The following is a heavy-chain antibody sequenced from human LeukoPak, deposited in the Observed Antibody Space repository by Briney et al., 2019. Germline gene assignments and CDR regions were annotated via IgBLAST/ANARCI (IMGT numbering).Heavy chain of an antibody. Sequence: GSLRLSCAASGFTFSGYSMSWIRQPPGRGLEWIGYISYSGSTNYNPSLKSRVTISVDTSKNQFSLKLTPVTAADTAVYYCARHSICFDPWGQGTLVTVSS. V-gene: IGHV4-59*08. J-gene: IGHJ5*02. CDR1: GFTFSGYS. CDR3: ARHSICFDP. CDR2: ISYSGST.